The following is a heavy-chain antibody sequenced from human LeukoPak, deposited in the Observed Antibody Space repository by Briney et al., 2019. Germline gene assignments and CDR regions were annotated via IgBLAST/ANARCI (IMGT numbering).Heavy chain of an antibody. CDR1: GFTFGDYA. Sequence: GGSLRLSCTASGFTFGDYAMSWLRQAPGKGLEWVGFIRSKAYGGTAVYAASVKGRFTISRDDSKSIAYLQMNSLKTEDTAVFYCTRGVTPTDGGLDYWGQGTLVTVSS. CDR3: TRGVTPTDGGLDY. CDR2: IRSKAYGGTA. J-gene: IGHJ4*02. D-gene: IGHD2-15*01. V-gene: IGHV3-49*03.